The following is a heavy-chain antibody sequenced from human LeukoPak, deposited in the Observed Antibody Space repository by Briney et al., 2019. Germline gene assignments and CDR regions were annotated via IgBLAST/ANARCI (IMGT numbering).Heavy chain of an antibody. Sequence: GGSLRLSCAASGLTFSSFGMHWVRQAPGKGLEWLASISFDGSEIYYGDSVKGRFTISRDNSKNTLFLQMNSLRADDTAVYLCAKDSERRGYNYGTYFDYWGRRTLVTVSS. V-gene: IGHV3-30*18. D-gene: IGHD5-18*01. CDR3: AKDSERRGYNYGTYFDY. CDR1: GLTFSSFG. J-gene: IGHJ4*02. CDR2: ISFDGSEI.